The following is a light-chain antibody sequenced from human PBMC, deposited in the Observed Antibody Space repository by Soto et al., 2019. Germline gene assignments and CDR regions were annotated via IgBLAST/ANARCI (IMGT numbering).Light chain of an antibody. V-gene: IGKV3-15*01. Sequence: EIVMTQSPATLSVSPGERATLSCRASQSVSSNLAWYQQKPGQAPRLLIYVASTRATGIPARFSGSGSGTEFTLTLSSMKSEDFAVYYCQQYNNWTPWTFGQGTKVEIK. J-gene: IGKJ1*01. CDR3: QQYNNWTPWT. CDR2: VAS. CDR1: QSVSSN.